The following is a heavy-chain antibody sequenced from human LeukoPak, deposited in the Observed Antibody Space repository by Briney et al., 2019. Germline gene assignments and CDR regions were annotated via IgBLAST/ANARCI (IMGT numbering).Heavy chain of an antibody. CDR3: ARSFIAVAATAYDY. D-gene: IGHD6-19*01. CDR2: ISAFNGNS. CDR1: GYTFSSYG. J-gene: IGHJ4*02. Sequence: GASVKVSCKASGYTFSSYGIGWVRQAPGQRPEWLGWISAFNGNSNYAPKFQGRVTVTTDTSTNTAYMELRSLRSDDTAVYYCARSFIAVAATAYDYWGQGTLVTVPS. V-gene: IGHV1-18*04.